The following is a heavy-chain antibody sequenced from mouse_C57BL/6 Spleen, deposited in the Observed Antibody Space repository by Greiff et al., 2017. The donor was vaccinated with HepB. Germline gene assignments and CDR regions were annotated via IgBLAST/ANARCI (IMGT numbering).Heavy chain of an antibody. CDR3: ARVGDSGGAFDY. V-gene: IGHV1-22*01. J-gene: IGHJ2*01. CDR1: GYTFTDYN. CDR2: INPNNGGT. Sequence: VQLQQSGPELVKPGASVKMSCKASGYTFTDYNMHWVKQSHGKSLEWIGYINPNNGGTNYNQKFKGKATLTVNKSSSTAYMELRSLTAEESAVYYCARVGDSGGAFDYWGQGTTLTVSS.